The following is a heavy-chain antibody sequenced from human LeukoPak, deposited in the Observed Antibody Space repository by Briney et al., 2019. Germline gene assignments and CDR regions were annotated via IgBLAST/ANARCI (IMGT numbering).Heavy chain of an antibody. CDR3: ARVGGGSSTWYGWFDP. Sequence: SVKVSCKASGYTFTSYAMNWVRQAPGQGLEWMGGIIPIFGTTNYAPKFQGRVTFTADESTSTVYMELSSLRSEDTAVYYCARVGGGSSTWYGWFDPWGQGTLVTVSS. J-gene: IGHJ5*02. V-gene: IGHV1-69*13. CDR1: GYTFTSYA. CDR2: IIPIFGTT. D-gene: IGHD6-13*01.